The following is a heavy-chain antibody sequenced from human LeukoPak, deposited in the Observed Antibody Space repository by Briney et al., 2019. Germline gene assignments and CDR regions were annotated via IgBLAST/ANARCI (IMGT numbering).Heavy chain of an antibody. V-gene: IGHV3-30-3*01. CDR2: ISYDGSNK. D-gene: IGHD3-10*01. Sequence: GGSLRLSCAASGFTFSSYAMHWVRQAPGKGLEWVAVISYDGSNKYYADSVQGRFTISRDNSKNTLYLQMNSLRAEDTAVYYCARDGPGGSFDYWGQGTLVTVSS. CDR1: GFTFSSYA. CDR3: ARDGPGGSFDY. J-gene: IGHJ4*02.